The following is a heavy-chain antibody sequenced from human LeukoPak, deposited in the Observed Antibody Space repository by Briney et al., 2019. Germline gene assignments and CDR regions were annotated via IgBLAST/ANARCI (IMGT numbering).Heavy chain of an antibody. CDR3: ARGGVDHYGSGTYYLMYYFDH. CDR1: GFTFSSYA. Sequence: GGSLRLSCAASGFTFSSYAMSWVRQAPGKGLEWVSAISGSGGSTYYADSVKGRFTVSRDDPHNTLYLQMNSVRAEDTAVYFCARGGVDHYGSGTYYLMYYFDHWGQGALVTVSS. J-gene: IGHJ4*02. V-gene: IGHV3-23*01. CDR2: ISGSGGST. D-gene: IGHD3-10*01.